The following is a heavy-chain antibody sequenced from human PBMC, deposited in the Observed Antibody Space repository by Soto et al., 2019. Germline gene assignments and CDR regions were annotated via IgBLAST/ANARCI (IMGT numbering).Heavy chain of an antibody. CDR1: SASIISEQR. CDR2: IHHSGST. V-gene: IGHV4-4*02. CDR3: ARSFGWYAIDQ. J-gene: IGHJ4*02. D-gene: IGHD6-19*01. Sequence: QMQLQESGPGLVKPSETLSLTCTVSSASIISEQRWTWVRQPPGKGLEWIGEIHHSGSTNNNPSLRSXXPXSXXKSKNQFPLNLNSVTAADTAVYYCARSFGWYAIDQWGQGTLVIVSS.